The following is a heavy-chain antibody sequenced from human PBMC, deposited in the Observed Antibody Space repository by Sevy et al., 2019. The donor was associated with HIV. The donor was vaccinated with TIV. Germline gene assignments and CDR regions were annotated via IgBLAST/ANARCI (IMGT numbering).Heavy chain of an antibody. CDR1: GGSFSGYY. V-gene: IGHV4-34*01. J-gene: IGHJ4*02. CDR3: ARGRPRYYDSSGLRVYFDY. CDR2: INHSGST. D-gene: IGHD3-22*01. Sequence: SETLSLTCAVYGGSFSGYYWSWIRQPPGKGLEWIGEINHSGSTNYNPSLKSRVTISVDTSKNQFSLKLSSVTAADTAGYYCARGRPRYYDSSGLRVYFDYWGQGTLVTVSS.